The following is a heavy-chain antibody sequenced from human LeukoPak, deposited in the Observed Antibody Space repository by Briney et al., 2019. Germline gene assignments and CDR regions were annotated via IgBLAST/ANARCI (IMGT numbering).Heavy chain of an antibody. D-gene: IGHD1-26*01. CDR1: GYTFTSYA. CDR3: ARDRSGSLHYLDY. J-gene: IGHJ4*02. V-gene: IGHV1-3*01. CDR2: INAGNGNT. Sequence: GASVKVSCKASGYTFTSYAMHWVRQAPGQRLEWMGWINAGNGNTKYSQKFQGRVTITRDTSASTAYMELSSLRSEDTAVYYCARDRSGSLHYLDYWGQGTLVTVSS.